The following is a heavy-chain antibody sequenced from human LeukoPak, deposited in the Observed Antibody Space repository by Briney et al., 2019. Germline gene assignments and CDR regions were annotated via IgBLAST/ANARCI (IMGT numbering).Heavy chain of an antibody. Sequence: GSLRLSCAASGFPFSSYSMNWVRQAPGKGLEWVSSISSSSSYIYYADSVKGRFTISRDNAKNSLYLQMNSLRAEDTAVYYCAKLTTVTRGDFDYWGQGTLVTVSS. V-gene: IGHV3-21*01. CDR3: AKLTTVTRGDFDY. CDR1: GFPFSSYS. J-gene: IGHJ4*02. D-gene: IGHD4-11*01. CDR2: ISSSSSYI.